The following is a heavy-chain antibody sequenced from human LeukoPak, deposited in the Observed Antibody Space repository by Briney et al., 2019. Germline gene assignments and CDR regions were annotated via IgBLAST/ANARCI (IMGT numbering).Heavy chain of an antibody. J-gene: IGHJ4*02. CDR1: GGSISSSRYY. D-gene: IGHD3-3*01. Sequence: SENLSFNCTVSGGSISSSRYYWGWIRQPPGKRLEWIGSIYYSGSTYYTPSLKSRVTISVDTSKNQFSLKLSSVTAADTAVYYCARLTAIIDFDYWGQGTLVTVSS. CDR2: IYYSGST. V-gene: IGHV4-39*01. CDR3: ARLTAIIDFDY.